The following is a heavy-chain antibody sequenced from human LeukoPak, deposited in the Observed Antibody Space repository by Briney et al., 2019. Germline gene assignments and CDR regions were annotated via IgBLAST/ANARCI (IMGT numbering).Heavy chain of an antibody. Sequence: PWASVKVSCKASGGTFSSYAISWVREAPGQGLEWMGRIIPILGIANYAQKFQGRVTITADKSTSTAYMELSSLRSEDTAVYYCASPYDMTSYSWYFDLWGRGTLVTVSS. V-gene: IGHV1-69*04. CDR3: ASPYDMTSYSWYFDL. CDR2: IIPILGIA. D-gene: IGHD3-16*01. CDR1: GGTFSSYA. J-gene: IGHJ2*01.